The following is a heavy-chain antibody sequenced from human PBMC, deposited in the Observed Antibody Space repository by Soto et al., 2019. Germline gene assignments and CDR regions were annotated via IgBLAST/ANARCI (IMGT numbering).Heavy chain of an antibody. J-gene: IGHJ4*02. Sequence: QVQLVQSGAEVKKPGASVKVSCKASGYTFTSYYMHWVRQAPGQGLEWMGVIEPSGGSRSYTQKFQGRVTMTRDTSTSTVYMELISLRSEDTAVYYCARTTMTFYYFDFWGQGTLVTVSS. D-gene: IGHD4-17*01. CDR2: IEPSGGSR. CDR1: GYTFTSYY. CDR3: ARTTMTFYYFDF. V-gene: IGHV1-46*01.